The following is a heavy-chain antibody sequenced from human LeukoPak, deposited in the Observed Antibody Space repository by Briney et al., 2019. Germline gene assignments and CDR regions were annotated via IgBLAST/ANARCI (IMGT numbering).Heavy chain of an antibody. J-gene: IGHJ6*02. CDR1: GYTLTELS. D-gene: IGHD2-2*01. Sequence: ASVKVSCKVSGYTLTELSMHWVRQAPGKGLEWMGGFDPEDGETIYAQKFQGRVTMTEDTSTDTAYMELSSLRSEDTAVYYCATALVVPAAYGMDVWGQGTTVTVSS. CDR2: FDPEDGET. V-gene: IGHV1-24*01. CDR3: ATALVVPAAYGMDV.